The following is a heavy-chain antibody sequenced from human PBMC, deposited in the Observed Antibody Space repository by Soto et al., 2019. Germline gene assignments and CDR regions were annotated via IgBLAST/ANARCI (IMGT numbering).Heavy chain of an antibody. CDR1: GFTFSSYA. V-gene: IGHV3-23*01. Sequence: PGGSLRLSCAASGFTFSSYAMSWVRQAPGKGLEWVSAISDSGGSTYYADSVKGRFTISRDNSKNTLYLQMNSLRAEDTALYYCAKRESSWTGFVYWGQGTLVTVSS. D-gene: IGHD6-13*01. J-gene: IGHJ4*02. CDR2: ISDSGGST. CDR3: AKRESSWTGFVY.